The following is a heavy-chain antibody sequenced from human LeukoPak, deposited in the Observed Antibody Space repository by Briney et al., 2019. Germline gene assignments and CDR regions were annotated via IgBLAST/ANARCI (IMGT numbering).Heavy chain of an antibody. Sequence: ASVKVSCKASGYTFTSYGISWVRQAPGQGLEWMGWISAYNGNTNYAQKLQGRVTMTTDTSTSTAYMQLRSLRSAATAAYYCTRDLRNWNPLRYYYYYYMDVWGKGTTVTVSS. CDR1: GYTFTSYG. CDR3: TRDLRNWNPLRYYYYYYMDV. CDR2: ISAYNGNT. V-gene: IGHV1-18*01. J-gene: IGHJ6*03. D-gene: IGHD1-20*01.